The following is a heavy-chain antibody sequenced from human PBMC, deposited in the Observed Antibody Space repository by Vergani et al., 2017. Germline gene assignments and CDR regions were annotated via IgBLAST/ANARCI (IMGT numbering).Heavy chain of an antibody. V-gene: IGHV3-21*01. Sequence: VQLVESGGGVVQPGRSLRLSCAASGFTFSSYGMHWVRQAPGKGLEWVSSISSSSSYIYYADSVKGRFTISRDNAKNSLYLQMNSLRAEDTAVYYCASLFRGAHAFDIWGQGTMVTVSS. CDR2: ISSSSSYI. CDR3: ASLFRGAHAFDI. CDR1: GFTFSSYG. J-gene: IGHJ3*02. D-gene: IGHD4/OR15-4a*01.